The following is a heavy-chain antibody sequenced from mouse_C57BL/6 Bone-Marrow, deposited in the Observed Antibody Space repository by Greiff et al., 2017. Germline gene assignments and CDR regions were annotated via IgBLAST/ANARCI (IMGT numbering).Heavy chain of an antibody. J-gene: IGHJ3*01. D-gene: IGHD1-1*01. CDR1: GFNIKDDY. V-gene: IGHV14-4*01. CDR3: TTGPPYYGSSYETY. CDR2: IDPENGDT. Sequence: VQLQQSGAELVRPGASVKLSCTASGFNIKDDYMHWVKQRPEQGLEWIGWIDPENGDTEYASKFQGKATITADTSSNTAYLQLSSLTSEDTAVYYCTTGPPYYGSSYETYCGQGTLVTVSA.